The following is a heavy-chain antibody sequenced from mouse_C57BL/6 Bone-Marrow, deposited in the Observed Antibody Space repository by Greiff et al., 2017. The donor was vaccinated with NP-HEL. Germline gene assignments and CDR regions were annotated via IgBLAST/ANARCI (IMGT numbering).Heavy chain of an antibody. J-gene: IGHJ1*03. V-gene: IGHV1-63*01. Sequence: VQRVDSGAELVRPGTSVKMSCKASGYTFTNYWIGWAKQRPGHGLEWIGDIYPGGGYTNYNEKFKGKATLTADKSSSTAYMQFSSLTSEDSAIYYCARHRDWYFDVWGTGTTVTVSS. CDR3: ARHRDWYFDV. CDR2: IYPGGGYT. CDR1: GYTFTNYW.